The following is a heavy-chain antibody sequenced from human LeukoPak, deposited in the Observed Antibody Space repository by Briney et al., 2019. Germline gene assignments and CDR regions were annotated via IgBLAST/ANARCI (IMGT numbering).Heavy chain of an antibody. V-gene: IGHV1-18*01. J-gene: IGHJ6*02. CDR3: ARVTYGMYYYYGMDV. D-gene: IGHD4-17*01. Sequence: ASVKVSCKASGYTFTSYGISWVRQAPGQGLEWMGWICAYNGNTNYAQKLQGRVTMTTVTSTSTAYMELRSLRSDDTAVYYCARVTYGMYYYYGMDVWGQGTTVTVSS. CDR2: ICAYNGNT. CDR1: GYTFTSYG.